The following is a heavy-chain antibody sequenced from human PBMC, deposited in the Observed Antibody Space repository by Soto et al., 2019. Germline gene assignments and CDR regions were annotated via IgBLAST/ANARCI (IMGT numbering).Heavy chain of an antibody. CDR1: GDSVSSNSAA. CDR2: TYYRSKWYN. CDR3: ARNRVEGYDYIWGSYRQTEDNYYYYYMDV. V-gene: IGHV6-1*01. Sequence: SPTLSLTCAISGDSVSSNSAAWNWIRQSPSRGLEWLGRTYYRSKWYNDYAVSVKSRITINPDPSKNQFSLQLNSVTPEDTAVYYCARNRVEGYDYIWGSYRQTEDNYYYYYMDVWGKGTTVTVSS. D-gene: IGHD3-16*02. J-gene: IGHJ6*03.